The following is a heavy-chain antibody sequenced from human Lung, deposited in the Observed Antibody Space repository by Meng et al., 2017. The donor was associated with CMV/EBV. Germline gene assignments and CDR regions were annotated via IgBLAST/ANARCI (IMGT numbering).Heavy chain of an antibody. CDR1: GGSFSGYS. D-gene: IGHD1-14*01. CDR3: ARAAEKRARGLLRKPRFYYYGMDV. CDR2: INHSGSA. V-gene: IGHV4-34*01. Sequence: SETXSLXCAVYGGSFSGYSWNWIRQPPGKGLEWIGEINHSGSATYNPSLRSRVTISVDTSKNQFSLKVSSVTAADTAVYYCARAAEKRARGLLRKPRFYYYGMDVXGQGXTVTVSS. J-gene: IGHJ6*02.